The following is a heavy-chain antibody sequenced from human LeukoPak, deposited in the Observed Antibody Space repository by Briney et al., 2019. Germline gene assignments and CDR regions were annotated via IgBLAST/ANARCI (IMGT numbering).Heavy chain of an antibody. V-gene: IGHV1-2*02. CDR1: GYTFTGYY. Sequence: ASVKVSCEASGYTFTGYYMHWVRQAPGQGLEWMGWINPNSGDTKYAQKFQGRVTMTRDTSISTAYMELSRLRSDDTAVYYCATQRGSYLWGTDFDYWGQGTLVTVSS. CDR3: ATQRGSYLWGTDFDY. J-gene: IGHJ4*02. D-gene: IGHD3-16*01. CDR2: INPNSGDT.